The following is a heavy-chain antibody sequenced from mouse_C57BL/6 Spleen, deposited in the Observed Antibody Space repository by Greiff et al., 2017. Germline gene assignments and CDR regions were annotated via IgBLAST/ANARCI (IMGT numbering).Heavy chain of an antibody. Sequence: EVQVVESEGGLVQPGSSMKLSCTASGFTFSDYYMAWVRQVPEKGLEWVANINYDGSSTYYLDSLKSRFIISRDNAKNILYLQMSSLKSEDTATYYCARGSNYYGSSYAYFDYWGQGTTLTVSS. D-gene: IGHD1-1*01. V-gene: IGHV5-16*01. J-gene: IGHJ2*01. CDR2: INYDGSST. CDR3: ARGSNYYGSSYAYFDY. CDR1: GFTFSDYY.